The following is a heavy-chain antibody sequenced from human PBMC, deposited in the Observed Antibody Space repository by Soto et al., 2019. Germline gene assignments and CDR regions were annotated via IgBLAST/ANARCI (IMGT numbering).Heavy chain of an antibody. J-gene: IGHJ6*02. CDR3: AKGLRSYYGSGSYYNAYYYYGMDV. CDR2: ISYDGSNK. CDR1: GFTFSSYG. D-gene: IGHD3-10*01. V-gene: IGHV3-30*18. Sequence: SLRLSCAASGFTFSSYGMHWVRQAPGKGLEWVAVISYDGSNKYYADSVKGRFTISRDNSKNTLYLQMNSLRAEDTAVYYCAKGLRSYYGSGSYYNAYYYYGMDVWGQGTTVTVS.